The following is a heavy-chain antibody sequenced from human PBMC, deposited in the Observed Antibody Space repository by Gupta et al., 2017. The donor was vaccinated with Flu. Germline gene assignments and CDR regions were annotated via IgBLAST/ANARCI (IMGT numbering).Heavy chain of an antibody. J-gene: IGHJ6*02. V-gene: IGHV3-15*01. Sequence: VRQAPGKGLEWVGHIKSQSDGGTTDYATPVKGRFTISRDDSQNMLYLQMNSLKTEDTGVYYCTRDLLTGYSYYYGVDVWGQGTTVTVSS. D-gene: IGHD3-9*01. CDR3: TRDLLTGYSYYYGVDV. CDR2: IKSQSDGGTT.